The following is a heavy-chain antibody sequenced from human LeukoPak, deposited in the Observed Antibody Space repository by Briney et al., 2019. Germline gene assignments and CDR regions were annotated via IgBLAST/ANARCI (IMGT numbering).Heavy chain of an antibody. CDR2: ISAYNRNT. V-gene: IGHV1-18*01. CDR1: GYTFTSYG. CDR3: ARSGTGYCSGGSCYKNWVDP. D-gene: IGHD2-15*01. J-gene: IGHJ5*02. Sequence: ASVKVSCKASGYTFTSYGISWVRQAPGQGLEWMGWISAYNRNTNYAEKLQDRVTMTTDTPTSTAYMELRGLRSDDTAVYYCARSGTGYCSGGSCYKNWVDPWGQGTPVTVSS.